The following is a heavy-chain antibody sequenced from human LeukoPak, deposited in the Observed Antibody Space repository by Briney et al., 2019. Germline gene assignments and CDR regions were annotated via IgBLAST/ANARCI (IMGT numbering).Heavy chain of an antibody. D-gene: IGHD3-22*01. CDR1: GYTFTSYY. J-gene: IGHJ4*02. CDR2: INPSGGST. CDR3: ASAMYYYDSSGYYPPFDY. V-gene: IGHV1-46*01. Sequence: GASVKVSCKASGYTFTSYYMHWVRQAPGQGLEWMGIINPSGGSTSYAQKFQGRVTMTRDTSTSTVYMELSSLRSEDTAVYYCASAMYYYDSSGYYPPFDYWGQGTLVTVSS.